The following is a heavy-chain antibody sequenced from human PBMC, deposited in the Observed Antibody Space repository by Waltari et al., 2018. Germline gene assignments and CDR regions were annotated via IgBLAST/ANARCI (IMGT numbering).Heavy chain of an antibody. Sequence: QVQLQQWGAGLLKPSETLSLTCAVYRGSFNNYYWRWIRQPPGKGLEWSGEINHSGKTTNTTPLKSRVTISVDTSKNQFSLRLTSVTAADTAVYYCARDRGGSYGAWGQGTLVTVSS. CDR1: RGSFNNYY. V-gene: IGHV4-34*01. CDR3: ARDRGGSYGA. CDR2: INHSGKT. J-gene: IGHJ5*02. D-gene: IGHD1-26*01.